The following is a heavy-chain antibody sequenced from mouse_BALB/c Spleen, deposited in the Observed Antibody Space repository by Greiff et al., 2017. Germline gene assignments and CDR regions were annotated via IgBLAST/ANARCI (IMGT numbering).Heavy chain of an antibody. D-gene: IGHD1-1*01. CDR2: IRNKANGYTT. J-gene: IGHJ4*01. CDR1: GFTFTDYY. Sequence: EVKLVESGGGLVQPGGSLRLSCATSGFTFTDYYMSWVRQPPGKALEWLGFIRNKANGYTTEYSASVKGRFTISRDNSQSILYLQMNTLRAEDSATYYCARVPYLSIPFDYWGQGTSVTVSS. V-gene: IGHV7-3*02. CDR3: ARVPYLSIPFDY.